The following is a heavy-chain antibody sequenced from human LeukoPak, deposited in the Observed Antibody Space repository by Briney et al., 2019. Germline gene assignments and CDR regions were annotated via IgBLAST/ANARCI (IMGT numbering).Heavy chain of an antibody. CDR3: ARKIAYYYDSSGYYHLFDAFDI. CDR2: ISSSSFYI. D-gene: IGHD3-22*01. Sequence: PGGSLRLSCAASGFTFSSYSMNWVRQAPLKGLEWVSSISSSSFYIYYSDSVKGRFTISRDSAKNSLYLQMNSLRAEDTAVYYCARKIAYYYDSSGYYHLFDAFDIWGQGTMVTVSS. V-gene: IGHV3-21*01. CDR1: GFTFSSYS. J-gene: IGHJ3*02.